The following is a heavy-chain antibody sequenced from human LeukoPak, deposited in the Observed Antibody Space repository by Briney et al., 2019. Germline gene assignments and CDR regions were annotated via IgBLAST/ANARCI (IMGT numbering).Heavy chain of an antibody. Sequence: ASVKVSCKASGYPFTNYTIHWVRQAPGQSLEWMGWINAANDNTKYSQQFQDRVTITRATSASTAYMELTSLRSEDTAVYYCAREGAAGAFDYWGQGTLVTVSS. D-gene: IGHD6-13*01. CDR1: GYPFTNYT. CDR2: INAANDNT. J-gene: IGHJ4*02. V-gene: IGHV1-3*01. CDR3: AREGAAGAFDY.